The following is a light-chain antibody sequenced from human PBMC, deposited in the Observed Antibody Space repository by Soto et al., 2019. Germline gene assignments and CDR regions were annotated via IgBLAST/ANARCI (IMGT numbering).Light chain of an antibody. V-gene: IGLV2-14*03. CDR2: DVN. CDR3: ASFTRSVTVV. CDR1: SSDVGGYNY. Sequence: QSVLTQPASVSGSPGQSITISCAGTSSDVGGYNYVSWYQQHPGKVPRLIISDVNKRPSGVSDRFSGSKSGNTASLTISGLHAEDEADYYCASFTRSVTVVFGGGTKVTVL. J-gene: IGLJ2*01.